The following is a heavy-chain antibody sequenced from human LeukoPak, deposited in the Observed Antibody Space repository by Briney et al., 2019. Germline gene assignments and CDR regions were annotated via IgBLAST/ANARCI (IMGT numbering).Heavy chain of an antibody. D-gene: IGHD3-16*01. Sequence: KPGGSLRLSCASSGFTFRSYSMNWVRQAPGKGLEWVSSISSSSYIYYADSVKGRFTISRDNAKNSLYLQMSSLRAEDTAVYYCARDKARGVMLLWFDPWGQGTPVTVSS. CDR1: GFTFRSYS. J-gene: IGHJ5*02. V-gene: IGHV3-21*01. CDR2: ISSSSYI. CDR3: ARDKARGVMLLWFDP.